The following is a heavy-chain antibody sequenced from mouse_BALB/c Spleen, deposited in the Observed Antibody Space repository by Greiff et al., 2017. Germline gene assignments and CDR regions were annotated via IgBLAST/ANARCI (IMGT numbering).Heavy chain of an antibody. J-gene: IGHJ2*01. Sequence: EVQLVESGGGLVQPGGSRKLSCAASGFTFSSFGMHWVRQAPEKGLEWVAYISSGSSTIYYADTVKGRFTISRDNPKNTLFLQMTSLRSEDTAMYYCATYYGNYDYFDYWGQGTTLTVSS. V-gene: IGHV5-17*02. CDR3: ATYYGNYDYFDY. CDR2: ISSGSSTI. CDR1: GFTFSSFG. D-gene: IGHD2-10*01.